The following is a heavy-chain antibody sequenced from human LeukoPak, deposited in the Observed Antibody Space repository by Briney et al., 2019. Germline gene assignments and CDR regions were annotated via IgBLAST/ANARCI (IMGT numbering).Heavy chain of an antibody. J-gene: IGHJ6*04. CDR1: GGSFSGYY. V-gene: IGHV4-34*01. CDR2: INHSGST. D-gene: IGHD2-2*01. CDR3: ARTPTGCYAGCYYYGMDV. Sequence: SETLSLTCAVYGGSFSGYYWSWIPQPPRKGLEWIGEINHSGSTNYNPSLKSRVTISVDTSMNQFSLKLSSVTAADTAVYYCARTPTGCYAGCYYYGMDVWGEGTTVSVSS.